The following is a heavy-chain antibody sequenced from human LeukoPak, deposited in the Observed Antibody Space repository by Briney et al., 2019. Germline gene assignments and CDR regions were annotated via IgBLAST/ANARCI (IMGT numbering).Heavy chain of an antibody. J-gene: IGHJ4*02. CDR2: IDWDGGE. V-gene: IGHV2-70*01. CDR3: ARIGQFRDAGFVSYHFDF. D-gene: IGHD3-9*01. Sequence: TLSLTCTVSVDSISGYYWSWIRQPPGKALEWLALIDWDGGEYYSTSLTTRLTISKDTSKNQVILTMTNMDPVDTATYYCARIGQFRDAGFVSYHFDFWGQGTLVTVSS. CDR1: VDSISGYY.